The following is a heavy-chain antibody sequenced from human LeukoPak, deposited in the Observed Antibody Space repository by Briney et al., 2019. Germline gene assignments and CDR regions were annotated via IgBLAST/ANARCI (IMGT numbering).Heavy chain of an antibody. CDR2: MQYDGSVE. D-gene: IGHD3-16*01. V-gene: IGHV3-30*02. CDR3: ARGEDNADEYLREDY. CDR1: GFSFSTYG. J-gene: IGHJ4*02. Sequence: GGSLRLSCVASGFSFSTYGTHWVRQAPGKGLEWVTFMQYDGSVEFYADSVKGRFTISRDNAKNSLYLQMNSLRADDTAVYYCARGEDNADEYLREDYWGQGILVTVSS.